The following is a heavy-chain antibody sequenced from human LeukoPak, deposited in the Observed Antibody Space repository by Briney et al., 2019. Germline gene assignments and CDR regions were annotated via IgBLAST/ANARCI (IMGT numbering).Heavy chain of an antibody. D-gene: IGHD6-13*01. CDR3: ARIAVASRVIDY. CDR1: GDSVSSNSAA. J-gene: IGHJ4*02. Sequence: SQTLSLTCVISGDSVSSNSAAWNWIRQSPSRGLEWLGRTYYGSKWSSDYAVSVKGRITISPDTSKNQFSLQLNSVTPEDTAVYYCARIAVASRVIDYWGQGSLVTVSS. V-gene: IGHV6-1*01. CDR2: TYYGSKWSS.